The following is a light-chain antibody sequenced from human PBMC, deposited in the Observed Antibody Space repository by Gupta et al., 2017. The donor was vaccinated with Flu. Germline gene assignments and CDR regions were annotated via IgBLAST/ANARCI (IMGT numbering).Light chain of an antibody. CDR2: RAS. CDR1: QPITHW. CDR3: QQYNNQPYT. V-gene: IGKV1-5*03. J-gene: IGKJ2*01. Sequence: GDRFTISCRASQPITHWLAWYQQKPGKAPKLLIYRASDLQLGVPSIFSGSGFGTEFTLTINSLQPDDSATYSCQQYNNQPYTFGQGTKLEIK.